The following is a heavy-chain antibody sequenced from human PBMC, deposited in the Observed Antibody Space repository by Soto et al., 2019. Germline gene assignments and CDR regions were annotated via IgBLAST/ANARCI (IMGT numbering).Heavy chain of an antibody. CDR1: GGTFSSYA. V-gene: IGHV1-69*13. CDR2: IIPIFGTA. J-gene: IGHJ6*02. CDR3: ARGNKGGAMDQGNYYYGMDV. Sequence: SVKVSCKASGGTFSSYAISWVRQAPGQGLEWMGGIIPIFGTANYAQKFQGRVTITADESTSTAYMELSSLRSEDTAVYYCARGNKGGAMDQGNYYYGMDVWGQGTTVTVSS. D-gene: IGHD3-16*01.